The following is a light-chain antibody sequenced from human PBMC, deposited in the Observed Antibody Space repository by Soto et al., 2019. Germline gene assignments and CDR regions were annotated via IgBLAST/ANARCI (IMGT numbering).Light chain of an antibody. CDR1: QGISSW. V-gene: IGKV1-12*01. Sequence: DLQMTQSPSAVSASVGDRVTITCRASQGISSWLAWYQQKPGKAPKVLIYAASTMQSGVPSRLSGSGSGTDFTLAISILQPEDFATYYCRQANSFPPTFGQGNKLEIQ. CDR3: RQANSFPPT. J-gene: IGKJ1*01. CDR2: AAS.